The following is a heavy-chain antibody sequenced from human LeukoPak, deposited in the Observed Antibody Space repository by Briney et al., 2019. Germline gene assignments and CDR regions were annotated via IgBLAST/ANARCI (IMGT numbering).Heavy chain of an antibody. Sequence: GGSLRLSCAASGFTFSTYSMNWVRQAPGKGLEWVAFIRYDGSNKYYADSVKGRFTISRDNSKNTLYLQMGSLRAEDMAVYYCARDDQSYCSGGSCYPAYWGQGTLVTVSS. CDR1: GFTFSTYS. V-gene: IGHV3-30*02. CDR2: IRYDGSNK. CDR3: ARDDQSYCSGGSCYPAY. J-gene: IGHJ4*02. D-gene: IGHD2-15*01.